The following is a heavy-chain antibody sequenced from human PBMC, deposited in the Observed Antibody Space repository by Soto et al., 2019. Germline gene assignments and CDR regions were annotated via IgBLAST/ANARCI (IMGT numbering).Heavy chain of an antibody. V-gene: IGHV1-69*02. D-gene: IGHD1-1*01. Sequence: KVSCKASGGTFSSYTISWVRQAPGQGLEWMGRIIPILGIANYAQKFQGRVTITADKSTSTAYMELSSLRSEDTAVYYCARNWNDVYWFDPWGQGTLVTVSS. CDR2: IIPILGIA. J-gene: IGHJ5*02. CDR1: GGTFSSYT. CDR3: ARNWNDVYWFDP.